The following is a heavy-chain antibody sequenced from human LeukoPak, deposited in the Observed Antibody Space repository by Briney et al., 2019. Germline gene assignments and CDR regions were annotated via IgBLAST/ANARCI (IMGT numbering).Heavy chain of an antibody. CDR3: VKNGVYTSGWYGGYFDY. Sequence: GGPLRPSCSASGFTSSTMARSGVRRLPGKGLEYFSAIRSNGGSTYYADSVEGRFTISRDNSKNTLYLQMSSLRSEDTAVYYCVKNGVYTSGWYGGYFDYWGQGTLVTVSS. CDR1: GFTSSTMA. D-gene: IGHD6-19*01. CDR2: IRSNGGST. J-gene: IGHJ4*02. V-gene: IGHV3-64D*08.